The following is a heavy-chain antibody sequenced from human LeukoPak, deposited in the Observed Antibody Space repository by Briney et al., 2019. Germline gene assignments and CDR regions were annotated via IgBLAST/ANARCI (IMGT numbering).Heavy chain of an antibody. CDR1: GYTFTSYD. CDR2: MNPNRGNT. D-gene: IGHD2-15*01. Sequence: ASVKVSCKASGYTFTSYDINWVRQATGQGLEWMGWMNPNRGNTGYAQKFQGRVTMTRNTSISTAYMELSSLRSEDTAVYYCARGGDCSGGSCYLIDYWGQGTLVTVSS. V-gene: IGHV1-8*01. J-gene: IGHJ4*02. CDR3: ARGGDCSGGSCYLIDY.